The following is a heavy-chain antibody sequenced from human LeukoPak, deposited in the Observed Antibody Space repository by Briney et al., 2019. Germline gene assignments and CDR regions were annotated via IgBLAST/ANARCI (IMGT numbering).Heavy chain of an antibody. CDR2: ISGSGDST. D-gene: IGHD3-22*01. Sequence: GGSLRLSCAASGFTFNSDAMSWVRQAPGKGLEWVSAISGSGDSTYYADSVKGRFTISRDNSKNTLYLQMNSLRAEDTAVYYCARAYYYDSSGYPHWGQGTLVTVSS. V-gene: IGHV3-23*01. J-gene: IGHJ4*02. CDR1: GFTFNSDA. CDR3: ARAYYYDSSGYPH.